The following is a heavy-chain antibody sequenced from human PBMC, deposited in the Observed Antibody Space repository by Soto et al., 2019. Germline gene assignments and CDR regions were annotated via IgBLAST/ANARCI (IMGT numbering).Heavy chain of an antibody. Sequence: PGGSLRLSCAASGLSIYTSAMHWVRQAPGKGLEWVAMISHDGSHEYYGDSVKGRFSVSRDNSQNIIPLQMNSLRIEDTAVYFCARNTDHRLVRGWLDPWGQGTLVTVSS. CDR3: ARNTDHRLVRGWLDP. CDR1: GLSIYTSA. D-gene: IGHD3-10*01. V-gene: IGHV3-30*04. J-gene: IGHJ5*02. CDR2: ISHDGSHE.